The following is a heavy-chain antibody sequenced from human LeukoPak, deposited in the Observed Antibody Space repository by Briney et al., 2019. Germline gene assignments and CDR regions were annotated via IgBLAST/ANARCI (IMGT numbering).Heavy chain of an antibody. Sequence: SETLSLTCTVSGGSISSYYWSWIRQPPGKGLEWIGYIYYSGSTNYSPSLKSRVTISVDTSENQFSLSLSSVTAADTAVYYCARDYGYYDTSGYNYWYFDLWGRGTLVTVSS. J-gene: IGHJ2*01. V-gene: IGHV4-59*01. CDR1: GGSISSYY. CDR2: IYYSGST. D-gene: IGHD3-22*01. CDR3: ARDYGYYDTSGYNYWYFDL.